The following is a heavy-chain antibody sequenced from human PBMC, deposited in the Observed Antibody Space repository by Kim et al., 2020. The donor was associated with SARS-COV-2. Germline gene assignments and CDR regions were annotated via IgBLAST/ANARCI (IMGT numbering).Heavy chain of an antibody. V-gene: IGHV1-3*01. CDR2: INAGNGNT. J-gene: IGHJ4*02. CDR3: ARIIYSGYYYDSSGYPDY. CDR1: GYTFTSYA. Sequence: ASVKVSCKASGYTFTSYAMHWVRQAPGQRLEWMGWINAGNGNTKYSQKFQGRVTITRDTSASTAYMELSSLRSEDTAVYYCARIIYSGYYYDSSGYPDYWGQGTLVTVSS. D-gene: IGHD3-22*01.